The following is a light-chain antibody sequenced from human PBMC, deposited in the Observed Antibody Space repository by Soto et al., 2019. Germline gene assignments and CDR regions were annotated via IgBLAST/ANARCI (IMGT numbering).Light chain of an antibody. Sequence: EIVLTQSPGTLSLSPGERATLSCRASQSVSSVRLAWYQQKPGQAPRLLIYAASTRATGIPDRFSGSRSGTDFPLTISRLEPEDFAVHYCQQYGSSPLYTFGQGTKLEIK. J-gene: IGKJ2*01. CDR3: QQYGSSPLYT. CDR1: QSVSSVR. CDR2: AAS. V-gene: IGKV3-20*01.